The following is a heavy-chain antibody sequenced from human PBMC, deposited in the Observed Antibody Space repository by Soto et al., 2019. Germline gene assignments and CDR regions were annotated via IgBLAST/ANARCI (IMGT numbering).Heavy chain of an antibody. D-gene: IGHD6-6*01. CDR1: GLTFSSYG. CDR2: ISYDGSNK. V-gene: IGHV3-30*18. CDR3: AKDEYQLVRHYYYGMDV. J-gene: IGHJ6*02. Sequence: GGSLRLSCAASGLTFSSYGMHWVRQAPGKGLEWVAVISYDGSNKYYADSVKGRFTISRDNSKNTLYLQMNSLRAEDTAVYYCAKDEYQLVRHYYYGMDVWGQGTTVTVSS.